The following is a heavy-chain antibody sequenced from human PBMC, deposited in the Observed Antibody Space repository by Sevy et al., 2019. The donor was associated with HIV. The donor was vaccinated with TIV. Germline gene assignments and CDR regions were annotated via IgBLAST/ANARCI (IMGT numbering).Heavy chain of an antibody. Sequence: GGSLRLSCGASGFTFSSYAMSWVRQAPGKGLEWVSVISGRGDTTYYADSVKGRFTLSRDNSKNTLYLQMNSLRVEDTAVYYCAKATRSELKYYYYGMDVWGQGTTVTVSS. J-gene: IGHJ6*02. CDR1: GFTFSSYA. V-gene: IGHV3-23*01. CDR2: ISGRGDTT. CDR3: AKATRSELKYYYYGMDV.